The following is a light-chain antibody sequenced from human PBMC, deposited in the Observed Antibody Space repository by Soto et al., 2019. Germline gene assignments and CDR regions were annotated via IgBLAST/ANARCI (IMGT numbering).Light chain of an antibody. CDR1: QDISNY. V-gene: IGKV1-27*01. CDR3: QRYNSGPWT. J-gene: IGKJ1*01. CDR2: AAS. Sequence: DIPMTQSPSSLSASVGDRVTITCRANQDISNYLAWYQQKPGKVPKLLIYAASTLQSGVPSRFSGSGSGTDFTLTISSLQPEDVATYYCQRYNSGPWTFGQGTKVEIK.